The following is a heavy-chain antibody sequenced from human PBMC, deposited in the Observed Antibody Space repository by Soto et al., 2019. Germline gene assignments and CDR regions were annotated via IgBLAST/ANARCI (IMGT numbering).Heavy chain of an antibody. Sequence: QVQLVESGGGVVQPGRSLRLSCAASGFTFSSYGMHWVRQAPGKVLEWVAVISDDGSNKYYADSVKGRFTISRDNSKNTLYLQMNSLRAEDTAVYYCAKEWVYDSSGWSFDYWGQGTLVTVSS. CDR3: AKEWVYDSSGWSFDY. V-gene: IGHV3-30*18. CDR1: GFTFSSYG. CDR2: ISDDGSNK. D-gene: IGHD3-22*01. J-gene: IGHJ4*02.